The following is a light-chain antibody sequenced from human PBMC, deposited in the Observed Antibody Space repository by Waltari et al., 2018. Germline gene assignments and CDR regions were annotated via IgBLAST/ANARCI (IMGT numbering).Light chain of an antibody. Sequence: DVQMTQSPSPLSASVGDRVTITCRASQRVSVWLAWYQQKPGKAPNLLIYAASSLESGVPSRFSGSGSGTEFTLTISGLQPDDFATYYCQQYNSYSTFGQGTKVEIK. CDR3: QQYNSYST. V-gene: IGKV1-5*03. CDR2: AAS. CDR1: QRVSVW. J-gene: IGKJ1*01.